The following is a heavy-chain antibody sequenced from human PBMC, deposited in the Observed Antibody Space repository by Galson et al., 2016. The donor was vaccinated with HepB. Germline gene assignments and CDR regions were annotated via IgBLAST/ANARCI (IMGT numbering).Heavy chain of an antibody. CDR2: ISGSSHNT. J-gene: IGHJ4*02. CDR3: ARDTRHGGLY. CDR1: GFTFSIYA. Sequence: SLRLSCAASGFTFSIYAMSWVRQAPGKGLEWVSAISGSSHNTYYADSVKGRFTIFRDNPKNTMYLQMNSLRAGDTAVYFCARDTRHGGLYWGQGTLVTVSS. V-gene: IGHV3-23*01. D-gene: IGHD3-16*01.